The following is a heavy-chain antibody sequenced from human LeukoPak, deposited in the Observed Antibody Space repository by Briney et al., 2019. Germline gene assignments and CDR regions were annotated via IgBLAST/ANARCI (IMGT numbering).Heavy chain of an antibody. CDR3: ARDVRRSGYWSGGSCYSRLGY. CDR1: GYTFTSYG. Sequence: ASVKVSCKASGYTFTSYGISWVRQAPGQGLEWMGWISAYNGNTNYAQKLQGRVTMTTDTSTSTAYMELRSLRSDDTAGYYCARDVRRSGYWSGGSCYSRLGYWGQGTLVTVSS. CDR2: ISAYNGNT. D-gene: IGHD2-15*01. V-gene: IGHV1-18*01. J-gene: IGHJ4*02.